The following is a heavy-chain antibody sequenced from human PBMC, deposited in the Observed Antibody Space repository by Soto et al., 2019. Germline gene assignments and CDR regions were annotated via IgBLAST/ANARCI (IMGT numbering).Heavy chain of an antibody. V-gene: IGHV3-30*18. CDR1: GFTFSSYG. Sequence: QVQLVESGGGVVQPGRSLRLSXAASGFTFSSYGKHWVRQAPGKGLEWVAVISYDGTNKYYADSVKGRFTISRDNSKNTLYLQMNSLRAEDTAVYYCAKDLLRPGRAYGMDVWGQGTTVTVSS. CDR2: ISYDGTNK. CDR3: AKDLLRPGRAYGMDV. J-gene: IGHJ6*02.